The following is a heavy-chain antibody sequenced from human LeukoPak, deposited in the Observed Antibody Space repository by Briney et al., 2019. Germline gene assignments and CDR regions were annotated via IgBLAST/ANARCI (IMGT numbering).Heavy chain of an antibody. Sequence: GASVTVSCKASGYTFTSYDINWVRQAPGQGLEWMGWMNPNSGNSGYAQKFQGRVTMTRNTSISTAYMELSSLRSEDTAVYYCARRYNWNDHSFGYWGQGTLVTVSS. V-gene: IGHV1-8*01. D-gene: IGHD1-1*01. CDR1: GYTFTSYD. CDR2: MNPNSGNS. J-gene: IGHJ4*02. CDR3: ARRYNWNDHSFGY.